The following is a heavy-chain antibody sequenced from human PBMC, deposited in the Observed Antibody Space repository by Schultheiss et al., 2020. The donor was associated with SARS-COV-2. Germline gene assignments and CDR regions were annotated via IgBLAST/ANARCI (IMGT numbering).Heavy chain of an antibody. CDR1: GGSISSYY. J-gene: IGHJ3*02. CDR3: ASTYSSSFLDAFDI. Sequence: SETLSLTCTVSGGSISSYYWSWIRQPPGKGLEWIGSIYYSGSTYYNSSLKSRVTISVDTSKNQFSLKLSSVTAADTAVYYCASTYSSSFLDAFDIWGQGTMVTVSS. CDR2: IYYSGST. D-gene: IGHD6-6*01. V-gene: IGHV4-39*01.